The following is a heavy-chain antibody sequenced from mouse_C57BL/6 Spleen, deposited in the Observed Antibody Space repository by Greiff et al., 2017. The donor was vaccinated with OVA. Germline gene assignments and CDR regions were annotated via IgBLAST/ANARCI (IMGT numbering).Heavy chain of an antibody. CDR2: ISGGGGNT. CDR1: GFTFSSYT. J-gene: IGHJ3*01. Sequence: DVMLVESGGGLVKPGGSLKLSCAASGFTFSSYTMSWVRQTPEKRLEWVATISGGGGNTYYPDSVKGRFTISRDNAKNTLYLQMSSLRSEDTALYYCARHDSSGTGFAYWGQGTLVTVSA. CDR3: ARHDSSGTGFAY. V-gene: IGHV5-9*01. D-gene: IGHD3-2*02.